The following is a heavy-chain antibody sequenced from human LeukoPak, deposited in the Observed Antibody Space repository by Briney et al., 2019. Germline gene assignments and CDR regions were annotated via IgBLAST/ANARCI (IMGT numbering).Heavy chain of an antibody. J-gene: IGHJ4*02. CDR2: ISYDGSNK. V-gene: IGHV3-30*18. D-gene: IGHD6-19*01. Sequence: GGSLRLSCAASGFTFSSYGMHWVRQAPGKGLEWVAVISYDGSNKYYADSVKGRFTISRDNSKNTLYLQMNSLRAKDTAVYYCAKEAGYSSGFFDYWGQGTLVTVSS. CDR1: GFTFSSYG. CDR3: AKEAGYSSGFFDY.